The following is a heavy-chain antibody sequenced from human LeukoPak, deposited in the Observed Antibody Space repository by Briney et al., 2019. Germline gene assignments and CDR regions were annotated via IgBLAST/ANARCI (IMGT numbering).Heavy chain of an antibody. J-gene: IGHJ4*02. CDR1: GYTFTSYG. CDR3: ARVVYDFWSGYYIDY. Sequence: ASVKVSCKASGYTFTSYGISWVRHAPGQGLEWMGWISAYNGNTNYAQKLQGRVTMTTDTSTSTAYMELRSLRSDGTAVYYCARVVYDFWSGYYIDYWGQGTLVTVSS. CDR2: ISAYNGNT. V-gene: IGHV1-18*01. D-gene: IGHD3-3*01.